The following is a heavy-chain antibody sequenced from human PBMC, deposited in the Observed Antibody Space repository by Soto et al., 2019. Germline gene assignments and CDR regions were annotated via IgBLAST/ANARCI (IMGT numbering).Heavy chain of an antibody. Sequence: QVQLVESGGGVVQPGRSLRLSCAASGFTFSSYAMHWVRQAPGKGLEWVAVIWYDGSNKYYADSVKGRFTISRDNSKNTLYLQMNSLRAEETAVYYCARDKYYYDSSGYYNRDYDYYYGMDVWGQGTTVTVSS. V-gene: IGHV3-33*01. D-gene: IGHD3-22*01. CDR1: GFTFSSYA. CDR2: IWYDGSNK. J-gene: IGHJ6*02. CDR3: ARDKYYYDSSGYYNRDYDYYYGMDV.